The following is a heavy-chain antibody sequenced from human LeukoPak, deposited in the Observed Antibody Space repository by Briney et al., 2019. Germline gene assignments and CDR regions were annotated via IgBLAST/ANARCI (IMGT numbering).Heavy chain of an antibody. CDR3: ARQRSIAAACMDV. D-gene: IGHD6-13*01. CDR1: GFTFSSYA. V-gene: IGHV3-30-3*01. Sequence: PGGSLRLSCAASGFTFSSYAMHWVRQAPGKGLEWVAVISYDGSNKYYADSVKGRFTISRDNSKNTLYLQMNSLRAEDTAVYYCARQRSIAAACMDVWGQGTTVTVSS. CDR2: ISYDGSNK. J-gene: IGHJ6*02.